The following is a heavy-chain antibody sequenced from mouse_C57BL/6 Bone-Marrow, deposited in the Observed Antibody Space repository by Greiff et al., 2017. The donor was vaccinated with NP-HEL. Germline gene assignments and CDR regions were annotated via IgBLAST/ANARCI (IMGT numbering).Heavy chain of an antibody. V-gene: IGHV1-81*01. Sequence: LQESGAELARPGASVKLSCKASGYTFTSYGISWVKQRTGQGLEWIGEIYPRSGNTYYKEKFKGKATLTADKSYSTAYMELRSLTSEDSAVDFCSYYYGSIWYFGVWGTGTTVTVSS. J-gene: IGHJ1*03. CDR3: SYYYGSIWYFGV. D-gene: IGHD1-1*01. CDR2: IYPRSGNT. CDR1: GYTFTSYG.